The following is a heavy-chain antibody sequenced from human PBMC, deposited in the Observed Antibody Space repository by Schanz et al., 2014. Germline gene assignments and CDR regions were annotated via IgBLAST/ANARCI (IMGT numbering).Heavy chain of an antibody. J-gene: IGHJ3*02. V-gene: IGHV3-30*04. Sequence: VQLVESGGDLVQPGGSLRLSCSASGFTFSTFAMHWVRQAPGGGLEWVAGISNGGSDEYYVDSVKGRITISRDDAKKSMYLQMNNLRAEDTAVYYCARKMKLGVYGGKGHDSLDIWGQGTMVNVSS. D-gene: IGHD4-17*01. CDR3: ARKMKLGVYGGKGHDSLDI. CDR1: GFTFSTFA. CDR2: ISNGGSDE.